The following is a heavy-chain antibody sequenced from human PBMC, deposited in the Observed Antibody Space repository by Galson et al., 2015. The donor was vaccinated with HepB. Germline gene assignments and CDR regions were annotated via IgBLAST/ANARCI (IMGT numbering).Heavy chain of an antibody. CDR2: IYPGDSDT. Sequence: QSGAEVTQPGESLKISCKGSGYNFATYWIAWVRQTPGKGLEWMGIIYPGDSDTRYSPSFQGQVTISADESINTAYLQWSSLKASDTAMYYCARSDYYDSSGDYYGDLLDYWGQGTLVTVSS. D-gene: IGHD3-22*01. V-gene: IGHV5-51*01. J-gene: IGHJ4*02. CDR1: GYNFATYW. CDR3: ARSDYYDSSGDYYGDLLDY.